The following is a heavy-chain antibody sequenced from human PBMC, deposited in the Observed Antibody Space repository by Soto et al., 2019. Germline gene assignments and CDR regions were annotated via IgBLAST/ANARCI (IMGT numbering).Heavy chain of an antibody. V-gene: IGHV4-34*01. CDR1: GASLSDNY. D-gene: IGHD2-21*01. Sequence: SETLSLTCCVYGASLSDNYCNWLRQPPGKGLEWIGEINHSGNTKYNPSLRSRVTISIDTSKNQLSLNLRSVSAADTAVYYCARGRGEFDASGKGT. CDR3: ARGRGEFDA. J-gene: IGHJ5*02. CDR2: INHSGNT.